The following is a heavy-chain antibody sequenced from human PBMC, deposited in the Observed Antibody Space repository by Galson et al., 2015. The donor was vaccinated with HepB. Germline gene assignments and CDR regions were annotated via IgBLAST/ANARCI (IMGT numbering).Heavy chain of an antibody. CDR2: ISRSGSYI. Sequence: SLRLSCAASGFTFSRYTMDWVRQAPGKGLEWVSCISRSGSYIYYEDSVKGRFTISRDKAKNSLYLQMDSLSADDTAIYYCARVVSSSSDWYFDLWGRGTLVTVSS. J-gene: IGHJ2*01. D-gene: IGHD6-6*01. V-gene: IGHV3-21*01. CDR1: GFTFSRYT. CDR3: ARVVSSSSDWYFDL.